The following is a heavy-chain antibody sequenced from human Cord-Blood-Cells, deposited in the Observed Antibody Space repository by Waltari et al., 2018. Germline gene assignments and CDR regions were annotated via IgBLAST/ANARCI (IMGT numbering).Heavy chain of an antibody. CDR1: GGTFSSYT. J-gene: IGHJ4*02. CDR3: AREMTMVQGVMAY. Sequence: QVQLVQSGAEVKKPGSSVKVSCKASGGTFSSYTISWVRQAPGQWLEWMGRIIPILGIANYAQKFQGRVTITADKSTSTAYMELSSLRSEDTAVYYCAREMTMVQGVMAYWGQGTLVTVSS. D-gene: IGHD3-10*01. CDR2: IIPILGIA. V-gene: IGHV1-69*08.